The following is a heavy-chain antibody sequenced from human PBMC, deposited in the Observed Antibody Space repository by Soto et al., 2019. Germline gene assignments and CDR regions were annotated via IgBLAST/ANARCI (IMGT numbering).Heavy chain of an antibody. J-gene: IGHJ3*02. CDR1: GFTFSSYW. Sequence: GGSLRLSCAASGFTFSSYWMSWVRQAPGQGLEWVANRKQDGSEKGYVDSGKGRFTISRDNAKNLLYLQMNSLRAGDTALYYGARGSTGSMVSPFDIWGQGTMVTVSS. D-gene: IGHD5-18*01. CDR2: RKQDGSEK. CDR3: ARGSTGSMVSPFDI. V-gene: IGHV3-7*01.